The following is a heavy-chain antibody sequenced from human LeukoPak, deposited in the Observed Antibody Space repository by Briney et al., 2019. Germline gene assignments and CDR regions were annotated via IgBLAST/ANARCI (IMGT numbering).Heavy chain of an antibody. CDR2: ISSSSSFM. V-gene: IGHV3-21*01. CDR1: GFTFSTYS. J-gene: IGHJ6*04. Sequence: GGSLRLSCAASGFTFSTYSMNWVRQAPGKGLEWVSSISSSSSFMYYADSVKGRFTISRDNAKNSLYLQMNSLRAEDTAVYYCAELGITMIGGVWGKGTTVTISS. D-gene: IGHD3-10*02. CDR3: AELGITMIGGV.